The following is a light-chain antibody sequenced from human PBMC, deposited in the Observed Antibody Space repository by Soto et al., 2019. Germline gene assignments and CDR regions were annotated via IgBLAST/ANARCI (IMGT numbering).Light chain of an antibody. V-gene: IGKV1-5*03. Sequence: DIQMTQSPSTLSASVGDRVTITCRASQSISSWLAWYQQKPGKAPKVLIYKASSLESGVPSRFSGSGSGTEFTLTISSLQPDDFATYYCQQYTSYSRTFGQGTKWIS. CDR1: QSISSW. CDR2: KAS. J-gene: IGKJ1*01. CDR3: QQYTSYSRT.